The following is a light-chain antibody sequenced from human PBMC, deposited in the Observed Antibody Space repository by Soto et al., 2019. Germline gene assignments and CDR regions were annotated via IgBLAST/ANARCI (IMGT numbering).Light chain of an antibody. CDR3: FSYTSIGTYV. CDR2: EVS. Sequence: QSVLTQPASVSGSPGQSITISCTGTSSDVGNYKYVSWYQQHPGKAPKLMIYEVSNRPSGVSNRFSGSKSANTASLTISGLQAEDETDYYCFSYTSIGTYVFGTGTKVTVL. CDR1: SSDVGNYKY. V-gene: IGLV2-14*01. J-gene: IGLJ1*01.